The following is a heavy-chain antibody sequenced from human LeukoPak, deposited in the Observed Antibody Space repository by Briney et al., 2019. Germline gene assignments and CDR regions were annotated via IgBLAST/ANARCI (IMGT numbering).Heavy chain of an antibody. V-gene: IGHV1-69*13. CDR1: GGTFSSYA. D-gene: IGHD5-12*01. Sequence: SVKVSCKASGGTFSSYAISWVRQAPGQGLEWMGGIIPIFGTANYAQKFQGRVTITADESTSTAYMELSSLRSEDTAVYYCARAGNIVATSPYYYYGMDVWGQGTTVTVSS. J-gene: IGHJ6*02. CDR2: IIPIFGTA. CDR3: ARAGNIVATSPYYYYGMDV.